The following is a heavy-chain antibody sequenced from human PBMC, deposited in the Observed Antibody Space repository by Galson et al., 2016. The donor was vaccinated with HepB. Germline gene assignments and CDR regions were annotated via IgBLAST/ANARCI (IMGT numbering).Heavy chain of an antibody. D-gene: IGHD2-21*01. CDR3: VKGRHYSHFDF. V-gene: IGHV3-23*01. CDR1: GLTFWTSA. Sequence: SLRLSCAASGLTFWTSAMTWVRQASGKGLEWVATVSGFGGETFHADSVKGRFTISRDNSKNSLFLQMNSLRAEDTALYYCVKGRHYSHFDFWGQGTLVTVSS. CDR2: VSGFGGET. J-gene: IGHJ4*02.